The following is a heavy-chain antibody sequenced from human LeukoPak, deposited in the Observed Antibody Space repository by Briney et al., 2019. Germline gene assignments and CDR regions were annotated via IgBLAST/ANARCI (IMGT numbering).Heavy chain of an antibody. J-gene: IGHJ4*02. CDR3: AKSHHVTAIDY. D-gene: IGHD2-21*02. CDR2: INGSGGTT. CDR1: GFTFSSYS. V-gene: IGHV3-23*01. Sequence: PGGSLRLSCAASGFTFSSYSMSWVRQAPGKGLEWVSSINGSGGTTYYAGSVKGRFTISRDNSKNTLYLQMNSLRADDTAVYYCAKSHHVTAIDYWGQGTLVTVSS.